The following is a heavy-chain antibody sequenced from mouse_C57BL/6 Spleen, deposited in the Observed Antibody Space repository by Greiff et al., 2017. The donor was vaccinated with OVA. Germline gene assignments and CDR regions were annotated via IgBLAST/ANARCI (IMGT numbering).Heavy chain of an antibody. CDR1: GYTFTSYW. J-gene: IGHJ4*01. CDR3: ASTYDYDNYAMDY. D-gene: IGHD2-4*01. Sequence: QVHVKQPGAELVKPGASVKMSCKASGYTFTSYWITWVKQRPGQGLEWIGDIYPGSGSTNYNEKFKSKATLTVDTSSSTAYMQLSSLTSEDSAVYYCASTYDYDNYAMDYWGQGTSVTVSS. V-gene: IGHV1-55*01. CDR2: IYPGSGST.